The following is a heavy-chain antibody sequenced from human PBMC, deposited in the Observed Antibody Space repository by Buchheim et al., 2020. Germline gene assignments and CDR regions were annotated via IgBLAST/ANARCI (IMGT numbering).Heavy chain of an antibody. CDR3: ARDTEYYDSSGYRAFDI. CDR1: GGSISSGSYY. D-gene: IGHD3-22*01. J-gene: IGHJ3*02. V-gene: IGHV4-61*02. Sequence: QVPLQESGPGLVKPSQTLSLTCTVSGGSISSGSYYWSWIRQPAGKGLEWIGRIYTSGSTNYNPSLKSRVTISVDTSKNQFSLKLSSVTAADTAVYYCARDTEYYDSSGYRAFDIWGQGT. CDR2: IYTSGST.